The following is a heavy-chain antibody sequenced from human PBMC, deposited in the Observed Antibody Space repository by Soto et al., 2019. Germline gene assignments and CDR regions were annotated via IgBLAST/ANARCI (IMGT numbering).Heavy chain of an antibody. CDR3: AREHYGNSAWFDP. CDR1: GYTFPSYD. D-gene: IGHD3-10*01. CDR2: MNPNSGNT. Sequence: QVQLVQSGAEVKKPGASVKVSCKASGYTFPSYDINWVRQATGQGLEWMGWMNPNSGNTGYAQKSQGRATXTXNXAISTAYMELSSLRSEDTAVYYCAREHYGNSAWFDPWGQGTLVTVSS. V-gene: IGHV1-8*01. J-gene: IGHJ5*02.